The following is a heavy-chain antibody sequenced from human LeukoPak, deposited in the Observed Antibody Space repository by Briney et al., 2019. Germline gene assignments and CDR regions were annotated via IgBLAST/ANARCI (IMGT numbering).Heavy chain of an antibody. CDR2: ANPGSGNT. J-gene: IGHJ2*01. D-gene: IGHD3-22*01. CDR3: ARDYYYDTSGHRSGYFDL. V-gene: IGHV1-8*01. CDR1: GYTFTSYE. Sequence: ASVKVSCKASGYTFTSYEIDWVRQAPGQGLEWMGRANPGSGNTGYAQKFQGRVTMTRDTSTTTAYMELRSLRSEDTAVYSCARDYYYDTSGHRSGYFDLWGRGTLVTVSS.